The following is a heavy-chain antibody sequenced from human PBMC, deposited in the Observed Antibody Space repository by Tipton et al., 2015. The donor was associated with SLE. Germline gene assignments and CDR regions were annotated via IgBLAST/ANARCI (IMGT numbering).Heavy chain of an antibody. CDR1: GFTFSSYF. CDR3: ARESSPGTTIDWFDP. Sequence: QLVQSGGDLVQTGGSLRLSCAASGFTFSSYFMNWVRQAPGKGLEWVSYISSSSSTIYYADCVKGRFTISRDNAKNSLYLQMNSLRAEDTAVYYCARESSPGTTIDWFDPWGQGTLVTVSS. V-gene: IGHV3-48*04. CDR2: ISSSSSTI. D-gene: IGHD1-7*01. J-gene: IGHJ5*02.